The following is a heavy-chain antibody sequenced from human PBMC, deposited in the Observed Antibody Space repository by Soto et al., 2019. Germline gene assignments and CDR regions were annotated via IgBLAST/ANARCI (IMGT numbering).Heavy chain of an antibody. CDR2: IYYSGST. J-gene: IGHJ1*01. Sequence: QVQLQESGPGLVKPSQTLSLTCTVSGGSISSGDYYWSWIRQPPGKGLEWIGYIYYSGSTYYNPSLKSRVTISVDTSKTQFSLKLISVTAADTAVYYCARGTEDYGGNSEYFQHWGQGTLVTVSS. V-gene: IGHV4-30-4*01. D-gene: IGHD4-17*01. CDR1: GGSISSGDYY. CDR3: ARGTEDYGGNSEYFQH.